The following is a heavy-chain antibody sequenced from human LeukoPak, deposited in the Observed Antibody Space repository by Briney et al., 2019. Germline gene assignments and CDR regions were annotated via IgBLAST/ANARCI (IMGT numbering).Heavy chain of an antibody. CDR2: IYYSGST. V-gene: IGHV4-59*01. Sequence: SETLSLTCTVSGXSISSYYWSWIRQPPGKGLEWIGYIYYSGSTNYNPSLKSRVTISVDTSKNQFSLKLSSVTAADTAVYYCARVDPDSSSTLEVFDYWGQGTLVTVSS. D-gene: IGHD6-6*01. CDR1: GXSISSYY. CDR3: ARVDPDSSSTLEVFDY. J-gene: IGHJ4*02.